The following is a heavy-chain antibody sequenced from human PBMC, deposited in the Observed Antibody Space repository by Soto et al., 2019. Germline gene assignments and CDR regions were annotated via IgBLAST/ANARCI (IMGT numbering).Heavy chain of an antibody. CDR2: IIPIFATA. CDR1: GGTFSSYA. Sequence: ASVKVSCKASGGTFSSYAINWVRQAPGQGLEWLGKIIPIFATASYAQNFQGRVTLTADESTSTAYMELSRLRSEDTAVYYCARGSYYDSSGYYWGFDYWGQGTLVTVSS. D-gene: IGHD3-22*01. CDR3: ARGSYYDSSGYYWGFDY. V-gene: IGHV1-69*13. J-gene: IGHJ4*01.